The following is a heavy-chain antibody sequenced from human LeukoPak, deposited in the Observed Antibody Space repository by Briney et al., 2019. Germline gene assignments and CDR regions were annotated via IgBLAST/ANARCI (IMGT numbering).Heavy chain of an antibody. D-gene: IGHD5-18*01. CDR1: GGSISSYY. CDR3: ARETYSYGYYYFDY. Sequence: SETLSLTCTVSGGSISSYYWSWIRQPPGKGLEWIGYIYYSGSTNYNPSLKSRVTISVDTSRNQFSLKLSSVTAADTAVYYCARETYSYGYYYFDYWDQGTLVTVSS. CDR2: IYYSGST. J-gene: IGHJ4*02. V-gene: IGHV4-59*01.